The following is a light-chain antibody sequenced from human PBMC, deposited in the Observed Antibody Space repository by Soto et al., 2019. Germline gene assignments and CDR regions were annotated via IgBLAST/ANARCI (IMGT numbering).Light chain of an antibody. Sequence: QSVLTQPASVSESPGQSITISCTGTSSDIGASTFVSWYQQHPGKAPKLLIYEVSNRPSGISNRFSGSKSANTASLTISGLQAEDEGDYYCQSYDFSLSGNVVFGGGTKLTVL. CDR1: SSDIGASTF. CDR3: QSYDFSLSGNVV. V-gene: IGLV2-14*03. CDR2: EVS. J-gene: IGLJ2*01.